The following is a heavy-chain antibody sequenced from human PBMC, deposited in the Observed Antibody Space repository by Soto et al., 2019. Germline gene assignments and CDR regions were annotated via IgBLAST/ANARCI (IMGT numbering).Heavy chain of an antibody. Sequence: PSETLSLTCTVSGGSISSSSYYWGWIRQPPGKGLEWIGSIYYSGSTYYNPSLKSRVTISVDTSKNQFSLKLSSVTAADTAVDYCARLGWLRLIDYWGQGTLVTVSS. CDR1: GGSISSSSYY. V-gene: IGHV4-39*01. J-gene: IGHJ4*02. CDR3: ARLGWLRLIDY. D-gene: IGHD5-12*01. CDR2: IYYSGST.